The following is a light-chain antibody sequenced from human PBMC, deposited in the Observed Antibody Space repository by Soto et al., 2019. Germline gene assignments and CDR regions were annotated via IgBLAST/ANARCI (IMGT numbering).Light chain of an antibody. CDR1: SSNIGAGID. V-gene: IGLV1-40*01. Sequence: QSVLTQPASVSGAPGQRVTISCTGSSSNIGAGIDVHWYQKFPGTAPNLLIYANTNRPSGVPDRFSGSKSGTSASLAITGLQAEDEADYYCQSYDNSLSGPVFGGGTKLTVL. CDR3: QSYDNSLSGPV. J-gene: IGLJ2*01. CDR2: ANT.